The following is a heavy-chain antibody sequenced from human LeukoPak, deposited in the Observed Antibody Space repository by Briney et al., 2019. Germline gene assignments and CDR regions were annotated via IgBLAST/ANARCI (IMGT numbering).Heavy chain of an antibody. D-gene: IGHD6-19*01. CDR1: GGSVSSGSYY. V-gene: IGHV4-61*01. J-gene: IGHJ5*02. Sequence: SETLSPTCTVSGGSVSSGSYYWSWIRQPPGKGLEWIGYIYYSGSTNYNPSLKSRVTISVDTSKNQFSLKLSSVTAADTAVYYCARDYSSGFNWFDPWGQGTLVTVSS. CDR3: ARDYSSGFNWFDP. CDR2: IYYSGST.